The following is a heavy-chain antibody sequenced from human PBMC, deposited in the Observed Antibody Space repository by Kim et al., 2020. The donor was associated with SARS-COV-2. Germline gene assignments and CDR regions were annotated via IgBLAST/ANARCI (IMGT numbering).Heavy chain of an antibody. J-gene: IGHJ3*02. D-gene: IGHD1-26*01. Sequence: TNYNPSLKSRVTRSVDTSKNQFSLELSSVTAADTAVYYCARGRWGDAFDIWGQGTMVTVSS. V-gene: IGHV4-34*01. CDR3: ARGRWGDAFDI. CDR2: T.